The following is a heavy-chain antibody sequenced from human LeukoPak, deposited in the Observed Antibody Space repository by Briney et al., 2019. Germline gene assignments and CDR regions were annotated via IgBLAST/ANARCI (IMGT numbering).Heavy chain of an antibody. D-gene: IGHD3-10*01. Sequence: GGSLRLSCAASGFTFSSYGMHWVRQAPGKGLEWVSGISGSGGSTYYADSVKGRFTISRDNSKNTLYLQMNSLRAEDTAVYYCAKADSPYYYYYMDVRGKGTTVTVSS. J-gene: IGHJ6*03. CDR1: GFTFSSYG. CDR3: AKADSPYYYYYMDV. CDR2: ISGSGGST. V-gene: IGHV3-23*01.